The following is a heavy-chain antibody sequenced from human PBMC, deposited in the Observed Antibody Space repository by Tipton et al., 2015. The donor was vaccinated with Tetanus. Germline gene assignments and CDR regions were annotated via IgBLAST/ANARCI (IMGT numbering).Heavy chain of an antibody. V-gene: IGHV4-39*02. Sequence: TLSLTCTVSSASISSSDFSWGWIRQPPGGGLEWIGTVYYSGSTYYNPPLKSRVAISVDTSKNHFSLRLSSVTAADTAVYYCARLSIASTGTYGLTFYYGMDVWGPGTTVTVSS. D-gene: IGHD6-13*01. J-gene: IGHJ6*02. CDR1: SASISSSDFS. CDR3: ARLSIASTGTYGLTFYYGMDV. CDR2: VYYSGST.